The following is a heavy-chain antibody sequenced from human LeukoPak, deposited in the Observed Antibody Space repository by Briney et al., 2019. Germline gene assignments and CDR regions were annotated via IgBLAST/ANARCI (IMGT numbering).Heavy chain of an antibody. J-gene: IGHJ4*02. V-gene: IGHV5-51*01. Sequence: GESLKISCKGSGYSFTSYWTGWVRQMPGKGLEWMGIIYPGDSNTRYSPSFQGQVTISADKSITTAYLQWNSLKASDTAMYYCARCPGHCHRFDYWGQGTLVTVSS. CDR3: ARCPGHCHRFDY. D-gene: IGHD2-21*01. CDR1: GYSFTSYW. CDR2: IYPGDSNT.